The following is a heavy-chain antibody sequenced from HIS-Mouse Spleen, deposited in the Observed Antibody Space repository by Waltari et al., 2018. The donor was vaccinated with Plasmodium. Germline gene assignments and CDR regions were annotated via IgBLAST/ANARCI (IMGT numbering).Heavy chain of an antibody. J-gene: IGHJ4*02. CDR2: IYYSGRT. CDR3: ARRGGSYYYFDY. V-gene: IGHV4-39*01. D-gene: IGHD1-26*01. CDR1: GGSISSSSYY. Sequence: QLQLQESGPGLVKPSETLSLTCTVSGGSISSSSYYWGWIRQPPGKGLELIGSIYYSGRTDYNPSLKSRVTISVDTSKNQFSLKLSSVTAADTAVYYCARRGGSYYYFDYWGQGTLVTVSS.